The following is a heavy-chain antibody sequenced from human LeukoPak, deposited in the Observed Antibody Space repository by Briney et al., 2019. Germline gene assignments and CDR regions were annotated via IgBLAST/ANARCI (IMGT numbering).Heavy chain of an antibody. CDR1: GYSISSGYY. Sequence: SETLSLTCTVSGYSISSGYYWGWIRQPPGKGLEWIGSIYHSGSTYYNPSLKSRVTISVDTSKNQFSLKLSSVTAADTAVYYCAIKNDYVWGSYRDNWFDPWGQGTLVTVSS. D-gene: IGHD3-16*02. CDR3: AIKNDYVWGSYRDNWFDP. J-gene: IGHJ5*02. V-gene: IGHV4-38-2*02. CDR2: IYHSGST.